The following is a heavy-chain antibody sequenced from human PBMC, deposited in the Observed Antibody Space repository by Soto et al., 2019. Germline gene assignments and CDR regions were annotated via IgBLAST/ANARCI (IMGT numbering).Heavy chain of an antibody. CDR1: GVSVSSNIAA. D-gene: IGHD2-2*01. V-gene: IGHV6-1*01. CDR3: ARFPRGYQLLWRRYFDY. Sequence: PSQTLSLTCSISGVSVSSNIAAWNCIRQSPSRGLEWLGRTYYRSKWYNDYAVSVKSRITINPDTSKNQFSLQLNSVTPEDTAVYYCARFPRGYQLLWRRYFDYWGHGTLVTVSS. CDR2: TYYRSKWYN. J-gene: IGHJ4*01.